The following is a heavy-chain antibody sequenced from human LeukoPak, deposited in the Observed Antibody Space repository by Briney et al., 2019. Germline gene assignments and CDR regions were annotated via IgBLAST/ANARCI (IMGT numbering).Heavy chain of an antibody. CDR1: GFPFSSYA. Sequence: PGGSLRFSCAASGFPFSSYAMYWVRQAPGKGLVWVARVHGDGYSISYADSVRGRFTISRDNAKDTLYLHMNSLRPEDTAVYYCARAQVGAPTDFWGQGTLVTVSS. CDR2: VHGDGYSI. CDR3: ARAQVGAPTDF. D-gene: IGHD1-26*01. J-gene: IGHJ4*02. V-gene: IGHV3-74*01.